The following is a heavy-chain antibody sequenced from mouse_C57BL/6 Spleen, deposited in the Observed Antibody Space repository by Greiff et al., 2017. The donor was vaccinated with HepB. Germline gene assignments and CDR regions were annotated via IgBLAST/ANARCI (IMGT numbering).Heavy chain of an antibody. CDR2: ISDGGSYT. J-gene: IGHJ4*01. CDR3: ARERDYGSRDYYAMDY. CDR1: GFTFSSYA. Sequence: EVQLVESGGGLVKPGGSLKLSCAASGFTFSSYAMSWVRQTPEKRLEWVATISDGGSYTSYPDNVKGRFTISRDNAKNNLYLQMSHLKSEDTAMYYCARERDYGSRDYYAMDYWGQGTSVTVSS. D-gene: IGHD1-1*01. V-gene: IGHV5-4*01.